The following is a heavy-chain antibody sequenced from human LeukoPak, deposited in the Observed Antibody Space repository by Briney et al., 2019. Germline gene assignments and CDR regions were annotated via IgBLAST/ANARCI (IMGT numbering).Heavy chain of an antibody. CDR3: ARGAKVPAASGKPRPHYYYYMDV. V-gene: IGHV4-34*01. D-gene: IGHD2-2*01. Sequence: PAETLSLTCAVYGGSFSGYYWSWIRQPPGKGLEWIGEINHSGSTNYNPSLKSRVTISVDTSKNQFFLKLSSMTAADTALYYCARGAKVPAASGKPRPHYYYYMDVWGKGTTVTVSS. J-gene: IGHJ6*03. CDR1: GGSFSGYY. CDR2: INHSGST.